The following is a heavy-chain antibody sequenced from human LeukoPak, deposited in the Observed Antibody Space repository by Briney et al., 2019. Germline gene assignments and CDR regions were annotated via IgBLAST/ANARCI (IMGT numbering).Heavy chain of an antibody. D-gene: IGHD1-20*01. J-gene: IGHJ4*02. V-gene: IGHV3-30*18. CDR2: ISYDGSNK. CDR1: GFTFSNYT. CDR3: AKTGNYNWNGFDY. Sequence: PGGSLRLSCSASGFTFSNYTMHWVRQAPGKGLEWVAIISYDGSNKYYADSVKGRFTISRDDSKNTLYLQMNSLRVEDSAVYYCAKTGNYNWNGFDYWGQGTLVTVSS.